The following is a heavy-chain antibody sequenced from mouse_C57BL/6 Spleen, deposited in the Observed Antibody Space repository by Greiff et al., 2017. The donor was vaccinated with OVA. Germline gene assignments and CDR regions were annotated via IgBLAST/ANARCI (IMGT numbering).Heavy chain of an antibody. CDR1: GYSITSGYY. CDR3: ASYDYLYYAMDY. J-gene: IGHJ4*01. CDR2: ISYDGSN. V-gene: IGHV3-6*01. D-gene: IGHD2-4*01. Sequence: EVKLMESGPGLVKPSQSLSLTCSVTGYSITSGYYWNWIRQFPGNKLEWMGYISYDGSNNYNPSLKNRISITRDTSKNQFFLKLNSVTTEDTATYYCASYDYLYYAMDYWGQGTSVTVSS.